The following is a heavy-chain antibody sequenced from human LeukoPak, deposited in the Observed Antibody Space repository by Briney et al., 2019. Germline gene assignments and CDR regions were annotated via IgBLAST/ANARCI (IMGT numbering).Heavy chain of an antibody. CDR3: ARDPSGSLDY. V-gene: IGHV3-30*04. CDR2: ISYDGSNK. D-gene: IGHD3-10*01. J-gene: IGHJ4*02. Sequence: PGGSLRLSCAASGFTFSSYAMHWVRQAPGKGLEWVAVISYDGSNKYYADSVKGRFTISRDNSKNTLYLRMNSLRAEDTAVYYCARDPSGSLDYWGQGTLVTVSS. CDR1: GFTFSSYA.